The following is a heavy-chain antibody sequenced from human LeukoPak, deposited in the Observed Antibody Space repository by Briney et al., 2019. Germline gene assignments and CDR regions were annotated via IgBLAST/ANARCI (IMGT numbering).Heavy chain of an antibody. J-gene: IGHJ5*02. CDR3: GKDGGQYSSGPEFDP. CDR2: ISGGGERT. CDR1: GIVFSRTA. Sequence: GSLRLSCTASGIVFSRTAMNWARQSPGRGLEWLSAISGGGERTFYADSVRGRFTISRDNSKNMVYLQMNSLRVDDTAIYYCGKDGGQYSSGPEFDPRGQGDLVTVPS. V-gene: IGHV3-23*01. D-gene: IGHD6-19*01.